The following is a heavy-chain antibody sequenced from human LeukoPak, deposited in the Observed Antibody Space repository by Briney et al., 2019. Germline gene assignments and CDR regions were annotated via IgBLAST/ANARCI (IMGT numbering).Heavy chain of an antibody. V-gene: IGHV3-23*01. Sequence: GGSLGLSCTASGFTFSSYAMNWVRQAPGKGLEWVSACGTSDDTYYADSVRGRFTISRDNAKNTVYPQMSSLRAEDTAVYYCAQKTPGTHPFDYWGQGTLVTVSS. J-gene: IGHJ4*02. CDR3: AQKTPGTHPFDY. D-gene: IGHD6-13*01. CDR1: GFTFSSYA. CDR2: CGTSDDT.